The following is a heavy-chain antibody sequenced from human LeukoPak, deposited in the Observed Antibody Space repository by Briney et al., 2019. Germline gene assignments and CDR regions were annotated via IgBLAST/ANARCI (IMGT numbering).Heavy chain of an antibody. J-gene: IGHJ4*02. V-gene: IGHV4-34*01. CDR2: INHSGYT. CDR3: TRMTAGHDY. D-gene: IGHD2-21*02. CDR1: GVSFDDYY. Sequence: KPSETLSLTCAVSGVSFDDYYWSWVRQTPGKGLEWIGEINHSGYTNDSPSLKSRVTLSIDTSRKQFSLNLGSVTVADTGIYYCTRMTAGHDYWGQGTLVTVSS.